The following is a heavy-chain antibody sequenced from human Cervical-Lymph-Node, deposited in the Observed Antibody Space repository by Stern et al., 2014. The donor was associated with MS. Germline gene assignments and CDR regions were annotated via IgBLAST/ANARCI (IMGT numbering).Heavy chain of an antibody. J-gene: IGHJ4*02. V-gene: IGHV4-30-2*01. Sequence: QVQLQESGSGLVKPSKTLSLTCAVSGGSISSCGYSWNWVRQPQGKDLEWIGYIDHSGGSYFPPSLEIRFTISVDTSKNQFSLNLSSVTAADTALYYCAREYDASVYYDYWGQGTQVTVSS. CDR3: AREYDASVYYDY. CDR1: GGSISSCGYS. CDR2: IDHSGGS. D-gene: IGHD3-22*01.